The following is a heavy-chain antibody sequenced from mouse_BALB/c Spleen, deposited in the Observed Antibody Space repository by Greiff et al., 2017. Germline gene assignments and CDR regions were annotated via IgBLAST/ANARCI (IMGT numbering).Heavy chain of an antibody. CDR2: INPSNGGT. J-gene: IGHJ3*01. D-gene: IGHD4-1*01. CDR3: TRWEAGTEGFAY. CDR1: GYTFTSYY. Sequence: VQLQQSGAELVKPGASVKLSCKASGYTFTSYYMYWVKQRPGQGLEWIGEINPSNGGTNFNEKFKSKATLTVDKSSSTAYMQLSSLTSEDSAVYYCTRWEAGTEGFAYWGQGTLVTVSA. V-gene: IGHV1S81*02.